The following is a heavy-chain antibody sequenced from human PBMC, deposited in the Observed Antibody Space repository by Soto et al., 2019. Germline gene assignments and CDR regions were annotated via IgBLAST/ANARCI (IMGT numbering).Heavy chain of an antibody. CDR2: IRNKADGETT. Sequence: EVQLVESGGDWVKPGGSLRLSCIGSGFTFRNAYMSWVRQAPGKGLEWIGRIRNKADGETTDYAAPGKGSFTISRDDSKTKQELQMTSPKTEDTGVYSCSTGMPWFPSPFYLSYYSMDVWGQATTVTASS. D-gene: IGHD3-10*01. CDR1: GFTFRNAY. J-gene: IGHJ6*02. V-gene: IGHV3-15*01. CDR3: STGMPWFPSPFYLSYYSMDV.